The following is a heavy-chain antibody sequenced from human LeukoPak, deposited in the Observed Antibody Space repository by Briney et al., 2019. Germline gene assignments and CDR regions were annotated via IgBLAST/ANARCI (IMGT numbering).Heavy chain of an antibody. V-gene: IGHV3-48*01. Sequence: GGSLRLSCAASGFTFSSYSMNWVRQAPGKGLEWVSHISSSSSTRYYADSAKGRFTLSRDNAKNSLYLQMNSLRAEDTAVYYCARVGYDYVWGSYRFDYWGQGTLVTVSS. CDR1: GFTFSSYS. D-gene: IGHD3-16*02. J-gene: IGHJ4*02. CDR3: ARVGYDYVWGSYRFDY. CDR2: ISSSSSTR.